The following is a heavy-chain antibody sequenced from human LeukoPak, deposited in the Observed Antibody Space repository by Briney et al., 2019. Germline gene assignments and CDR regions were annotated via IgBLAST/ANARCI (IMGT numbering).Heavy chain of an antibody. Sequence: ASVKASCKASGYTFTGYYMHWVRQATGQGLEWMGWINPNSGGTNYAQKLQGRVTMSRDTSISTAYMELSRLRSDDTAVYYCARSYLGRYSGAFEIWGQGTMVTVSS. J-gene: IGHJ3*02. CDR1: GYTFTGYY. V-gene: IGHV1-2*02. CDR2: INPNSGGT. CDR3: ARSYLGRYSGAFEI. D-gene: IGHD3-9*01.